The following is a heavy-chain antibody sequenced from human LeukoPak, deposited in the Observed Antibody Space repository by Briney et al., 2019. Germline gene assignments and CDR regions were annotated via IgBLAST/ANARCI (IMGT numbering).Heavy chain of an antibody. D-gene: IGHD2-2*01. V-gene: IGHV3-74*01. CDR3: ARVPYCSSTSCFSWFDP. CDR1: GFTFSDYW. CDR2: INSDGSST. Sequence: GGSLRLSCAASGFTFSDYWMHWVRQAPGKGLVWVSRINSDGSSTDYADSVKGRFTISRDNAKNTLYLQMNSLRAEDTAVYYCARVPYCSSTSCFSWFDPWGQGTLVTVSS. J-gene: IGHJ5*02.